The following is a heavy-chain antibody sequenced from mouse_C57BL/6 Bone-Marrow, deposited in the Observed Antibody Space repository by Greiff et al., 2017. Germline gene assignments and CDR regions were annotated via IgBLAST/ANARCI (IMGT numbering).Heavy chain of an antibody. V-gene: IGHV1-63*01. D-gene: IGHD1-1*01. J-gene: IGHJ4*01. CDR2: IYPGGGYT. CDR3: TYTYYGSVMDY. CDR1: GYTFTNYW. Sequence: QVQLKESGAELVRPGTSVKMSCKASGYTFTNYWIGWAKQRPGHGLEWIGDIYPGGGYTNYNEKFKGKATLTADKSSSTAYMQLSSLTSEYTAVYYCTYTYYGSVMDYWGQGTSVTVSS.